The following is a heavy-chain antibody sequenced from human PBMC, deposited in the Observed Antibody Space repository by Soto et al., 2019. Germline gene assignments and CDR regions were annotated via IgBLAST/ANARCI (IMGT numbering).Heavy chain of an antibody. CDR3: ARAGFAYFFDY. CDR2: ISSSSTYI. J-gene: IGHJ4*02. Sequence: PGGSLRLSCAASGFTFSGYSMNWVRQAPGKGLEWVSSISSSSTYIYYADSVKGRFTISRDNAKNSLFLQMNSLRAEDTAVYYCARAGFAYFFDYWGQGTLVTVSS. D-gene: IGHD3-16*01. CDR1: GFTFSGYS. V-gene: IGHV3-21*01.